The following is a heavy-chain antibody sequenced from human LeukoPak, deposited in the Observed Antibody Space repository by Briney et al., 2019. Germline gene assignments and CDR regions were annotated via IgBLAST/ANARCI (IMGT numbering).Heavy chain of an antibody. J-gene: IGHJ4*02. D-gene: IGHD1-20*01. CDR3: ARGITGRHFDY. V-gene: IGHV1-69*04. CDR1: GGTFSSYA. Sequence: GASVKVSCKASGGTFSSYAISWVRQAPGQGLEWMGRIIPILGIANYAQKFQGRVTITADKSTSTAYMELSSLRSEDTAVYYCARGITGRHFDYWGQGTLVTVSS. CDR2: IIPILGIA.